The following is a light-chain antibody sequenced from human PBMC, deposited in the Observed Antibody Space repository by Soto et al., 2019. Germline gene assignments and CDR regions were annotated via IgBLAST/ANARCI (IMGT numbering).Light chain of an antibody. CDR3: QRRGT. V-gene: IGKV1-39*01. J-gene: IGKJ4*01. CDR1: QSISSY. Sequence: DIQMTQSPSSLSASVGDRVTITCRASQSISSYLNWYQQKPGKAPKLLIYAASSLQSGVPSRFSGSGSGTDFTLAISSLQPEDFATYYGQRRGTFGGGTKVEIK. CDR2: AAS.